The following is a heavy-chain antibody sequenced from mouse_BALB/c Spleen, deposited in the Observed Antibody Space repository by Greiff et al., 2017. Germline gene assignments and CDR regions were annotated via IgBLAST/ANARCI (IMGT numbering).Heavy chain of an antibody. J-gene: IGHJ3*01. Sequence: EVKLVESGGGLVQPGGSRKLSCAASGFTFSSFGMHWVRQAPEKGLEWVAYISSGSSTIYYADTVKGRFTISRDNPKNTLFLQMTSLRSEDTAMYYCAREGYGNYGGWFAYWGQGTLVTVSA. CDR2: ISSGSSTI. D-gene: IGHD2-10*02. CDR1: GFTFSSFG. CDR3: AREGYGNYGGWFAY. V-gene: IGHV5-17*02.